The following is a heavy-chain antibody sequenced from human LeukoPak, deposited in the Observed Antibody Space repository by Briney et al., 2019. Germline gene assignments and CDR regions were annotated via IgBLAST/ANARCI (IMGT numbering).Heavy chain of an antibody. Sequence: GGSLTLSCAASGFTLSNNYMSWVRQAPGKGLEWVSLIYSYGSQCYDDSVKGRFSISSHNYKNTLYLQMNSVRDDETAVYYCVISSGGDYGYYYGVDVWGQGTTVTVP. CDR2: IYSYGSQ. V-gene: IGHV3-53*04. D-gene: IGHD3-3*01. CDR1: GFTLSNNY. J-gene: IGHJ6*02. CDR3: VISSGGDYGYYYGVDV.